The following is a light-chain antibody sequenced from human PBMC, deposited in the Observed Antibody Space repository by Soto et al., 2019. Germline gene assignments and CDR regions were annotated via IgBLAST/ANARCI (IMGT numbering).Light chain of an antibody. V-gene: IGKV3-20*01. CDR3: QQYDSSPWT. J-gene: IGKJ1*01. CDR2: GAS. CDR1: QSVSSSF. Sequence: ESVLTQSPGTVSLSPGERATLSCRASQSVSSSFLAWYQLKPGQAPRLLIYGASSRATGIPDRFSGSGSGTDFTLTISRLEPEDFAVYYCQQYDSSPWTFGQGTKVEIK.